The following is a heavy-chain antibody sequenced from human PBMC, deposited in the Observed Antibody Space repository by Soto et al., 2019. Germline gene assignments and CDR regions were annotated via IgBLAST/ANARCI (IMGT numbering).Heavy chain of an antibody. CDR1: GFTFSSYG. Sequence: GGSLRLSCAASGFTFSSYGMHWVRQAPGKGLEWVAVIWYDGSNKYYADSVKGRFTISRDNSKNTLYLQMNSLRAEDTAVYYCARELVPGIAVVGPASQLTPLDYWGQGTLVTVSS. CDR2: IWYDGSNK. V-gene: IGHV3-33*01. D-gene: IGHD6-19*01. CDR3: ARELVPGIAVVGPASQLTPLDY. J-gene: IGHJ4*02.